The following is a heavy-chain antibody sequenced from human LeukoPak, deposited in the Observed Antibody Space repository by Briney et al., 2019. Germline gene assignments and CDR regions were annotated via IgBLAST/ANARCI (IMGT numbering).Heavy chain of an antibody. CDR2: IYYSGST. J-gene: IGHJ4*02. V-gene: IGHV4-59*12. CDR1: GGSISSYY. Sequence: SETLSLTCTVSGGSISSYYWSWIRQPPGKGLEWIGYIYYSGSTDYNPSLKSRVTISVDTSKNQFSLKLSSVTAADTAVYYCARAEDSSSSEGLYYFDYWGQGTLVTVSS. CDR3: ARAEDSSSSEGLYYFDY. D-gene: IGHD6-6*01.